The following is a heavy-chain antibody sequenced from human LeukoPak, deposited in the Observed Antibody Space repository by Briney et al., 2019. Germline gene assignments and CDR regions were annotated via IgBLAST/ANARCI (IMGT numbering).Heavy chain of an antibody. V-gene: IGHV3-21*01. CDR1: GFTFSSYS. Sequence: GGSLRLSCAASGFTFSSYSMNWVRQAPGKGLEWVSSISSSSSYIYYADSVKGRFTISRDNAKNSLYLQMNSLRAEDTAVYYCARDYYDSSGYPYLDYWGQGTPVTVSS. CDR3: ARDYYDSSGYPYLDY. CDR2: ISSSSSYI. D-gene: IGHD3-22*01. J-gene: IGHJ4*02.